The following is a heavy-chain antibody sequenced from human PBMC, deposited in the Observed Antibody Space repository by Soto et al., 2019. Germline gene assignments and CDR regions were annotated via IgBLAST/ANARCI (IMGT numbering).Heavy chain of an antibody. D-gene: IGHD3-22*01. V-gene: IGHV1-69*01. J-gene: IGHJ4*02. CDR1: GGTFNRNT. CDR2: IIPIVGTA. CDR3: ARQFDSDSRGYYQAY. Sequence: QVQLVQSGAEVKKPGSSVKVSCKASGGTFNRNTISWVRQAPGQGLEWMGGIIPIVGTANYAQKFQGRVTITADESTSTAYIELRRLTSEDTAVYYCARQFDSDSRGYYQAYWGQGTLVTVSS.